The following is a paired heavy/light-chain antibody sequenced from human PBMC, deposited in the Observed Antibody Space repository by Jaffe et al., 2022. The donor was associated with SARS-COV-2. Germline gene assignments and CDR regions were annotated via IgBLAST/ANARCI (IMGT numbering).Heavy chain of an antibody. J-gene: IGHJ4*02. CDR3: ARSSLYFDDTGYPLETYFRY. CDR2: MNPSDGSS. CDR1: GNTFTDHY. Sequence: QLQLLQSGTEVRKPGASVTLSCKTSGNTFTDHYMHWVRQAPGQGLEWMGMMNPSDGSSRSAQQFQDRVTLTTDTSTSTVYMELRTLRSEDSAMYFCARSSLYFDDTGYPLETYFRYWGQGTLVTVSS. D-gene: IGHD3-22*01. V-gene: IGHV1-46*01.
Light chain of an antibody. CDR1: HSISDY. CDR2: RAS. J-gene: IGKJ1*01. Sequence: DIHMTQSPSTLSASVGDRVTITCRASHSISDYLAWYQQKPGKAPEVLIYRASTLESGVPPRISGSGSGTEFTLTIRNLQPDDSATYYCQQYNSLWTFGQGTKVEVK. CDR3: QQYNSLWT. V-gene: IGKV1-5*03.